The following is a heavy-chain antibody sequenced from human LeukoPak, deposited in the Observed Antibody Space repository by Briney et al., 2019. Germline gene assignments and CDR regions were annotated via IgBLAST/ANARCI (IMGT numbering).Heavy chain of an antibody. V-gene: IGHV1-8*01. CDR1: GYTFTSYD. J-gene: IGHJ3*02. CDR3: AREGDITMVRGVITDDAFDI. Sequence: ASVKVSCKASGYTFTSYDINWVRQATGQGFEWMGWMNPNSGNTGYAQKFQGRVTMTRNTSISTAYMELSSLRSEDTAVYYCAREGDITMVRGVITDDAFDIWGQGTMVTVSS. D-gene: IGHD3-10*01. CDR2: MNPNSGNT.